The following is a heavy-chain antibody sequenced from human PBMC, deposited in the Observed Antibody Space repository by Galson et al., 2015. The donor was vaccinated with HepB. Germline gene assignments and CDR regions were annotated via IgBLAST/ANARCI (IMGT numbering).Heavy chain of an antibody. CDR3: AKDLTYYYDSSGYYYKYFDY. J-gene: IGHJ4*02. CDR2: ISGSGGST. V-gene: IGHV3-23*01. CDR1: GFTFSSYA. Sequence: SLRLSCAASGFTFSSYAMSWVRQAPGKGLEWVSAISGSGGSTYYADSVKGRFTISRDNSKNTLYLQMNSLRAEDTAVYYCAKDLTYYYDSSGYYYKYFDYWGQGTLVTVSS. D-gene: IGHD3-22*01.